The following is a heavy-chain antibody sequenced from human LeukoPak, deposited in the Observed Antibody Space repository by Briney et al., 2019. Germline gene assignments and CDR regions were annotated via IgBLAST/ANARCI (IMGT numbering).Heavy chain of an antibody. CDR2: IYTSGTT. CDR3: ARGYGSGSYST. J-gene: IGHJ4*02. D-gene: IGHD3-10*01. Sequence: SETLSLTCSISGGSIGSSYFSWTRQPAGKELEWIGRIYTSGTTIYNHSLESRVSMSIDTATNQFSLQVNSVTAADTAVYFCARGYGSGSYSTWGQGTLVSVSS. V-gene: IGHV4-4*07. CDR1: GGSIGSSY.